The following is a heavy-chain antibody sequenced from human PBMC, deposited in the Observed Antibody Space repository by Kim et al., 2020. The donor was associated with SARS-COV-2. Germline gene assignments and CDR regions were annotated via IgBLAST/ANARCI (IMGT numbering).Heavy chain of an antibody. Sequence: GGSLRLSCAASGFTFSSYAMHWVRQAPGKGLEWVAVISYDGSNKYYADSVKGRFTISRDNSKNTLYLQMNSLRAEDTAVYYCATLYSGSYGDDAFDIWGQGTMVTVSS. J-gene: IGHJ3*02. V-gene: IGHV3-30*04. CDR3: ATLYSGSYGDDAFDI. CDR1: GFTFSSYA. CDR2: ISYDGSNK. D-gene: IGHD1-26*01.